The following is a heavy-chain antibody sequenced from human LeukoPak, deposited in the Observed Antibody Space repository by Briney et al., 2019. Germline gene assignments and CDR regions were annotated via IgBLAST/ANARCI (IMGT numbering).Heavy chain of an antibody. CDR3: ARAPSDYCTNGVCYSSYYYYMDV. CDR1: GYTFTSYG. D-gene: IGHD2-8*01. CDR2: ISAYNGNT. Sequence: ASVKVSCKASGYTFTSYGISWVRQAPGQGLEWMGWISAYNGNTNYAQKLQGRVTMTTDTSTSTAYMELRSLRSDDTAVYYCARAPSDYCTNGVCYSSYYYYMDVWGKGTTVTISS. J-gene: IGHJ6*03. V-gene: IGHV1-18*01.